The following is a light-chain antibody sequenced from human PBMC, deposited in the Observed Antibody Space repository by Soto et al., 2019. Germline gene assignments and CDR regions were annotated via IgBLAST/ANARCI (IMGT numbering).Light chain of an antibody. J-gene: IGLJ1*01. CDR3: CSYAGSSTLYFV. Sequence: QSVLTQPASVSGSPGQSITISCTGTGSDVGSYNLVSWYQQQPGKAPNLIIYEGSKRPSGVSYRFSGSKSGNTASLTISGLQAEDEADYYCCSYAGSSTLYFVFGTGTKVTVL. CDR2: EGS. CDR1: GSDVGSYNL. V-gene: IGLV2-23*03.